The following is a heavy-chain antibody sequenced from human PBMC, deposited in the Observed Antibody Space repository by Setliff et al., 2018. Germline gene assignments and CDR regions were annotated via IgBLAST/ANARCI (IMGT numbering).Heavy chain of an antibody. CDR3: ATLTVAGAGTFDL. D-gene: IGHD6-19*01. CDR1: GFTISSGYY. V-gene: IGHV4-38-2*01. Sequence: SETLSLTCDVSGFTISSGYYWGWVRQPPGMGLEWIGSFYYYTGKTYYNPSLKGRVGISADVSKNQLSLRLTSVVAADTAVYYCATLTVAGAGTFDLWGLGTLVTVSS. CDR2: FYYYTGKT. J-gene: IGHJ4*02.